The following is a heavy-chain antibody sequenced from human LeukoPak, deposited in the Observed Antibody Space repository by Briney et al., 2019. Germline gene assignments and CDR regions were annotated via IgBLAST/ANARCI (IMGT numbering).Heavy chain of an antibody. V-gene: IGHV4-34*01. Sequence: SETLSLTCAAYGGSFSAYYWTWIRQPPGKGREWMGEINHSGSAKYNPSLKSRVTISVDKSKNQFSLKLSSVTAADTAVYYCARDGGGRGYSYGYRYWGQGTLVTVSS. CDR3: ARDGGGRGYSYGYRY. D-gene: IGHD5-18*01. CDR2: INHSGSA. CDR1: GGSFSAYY. J-gene: IGHJ4*02.